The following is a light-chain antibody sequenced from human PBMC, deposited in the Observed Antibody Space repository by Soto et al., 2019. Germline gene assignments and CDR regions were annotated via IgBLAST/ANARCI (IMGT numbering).Light chain of an antibody. Sequence: EIVLTQSPATLSLSPGERATLSCRASQSVSSYLAWYQQKPGQAPRLLIYEASNRATGIPARFSGSGSGTDFTLTISSLEPEDFAVYYWQQRSNRPLFTFGPGTKVDIK. CDR1: QSVSSY. CDR2: EAS. V-gene: IGKV3-11*01. J-gene: IGKJ3*01. CDR3: QQRSNRPLFT.